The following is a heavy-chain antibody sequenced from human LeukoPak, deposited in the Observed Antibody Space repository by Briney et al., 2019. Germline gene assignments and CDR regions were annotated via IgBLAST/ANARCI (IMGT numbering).Heavy chain of an antibody. V-gene: IGHV3-30-3*01. J-gene: IGHJ3*02. Sequence: PGRSLRLSCAASGFTFSRYTMHWARQAPGKGLEWVAVILYDGSNKYYADSVKGRFTISRDNSKNTLYLQMNSLRAEDTAVYYCARDPKDKFDYYDSSGPQVVAFDIWGQGTMVAVSS. CDR1: GFTFSRYT. CDR2: ILYDGSNK. CDR3: ARDPKDKFDYYDSSGPQVVAFDI. D-gene: IGHD3-22*01.